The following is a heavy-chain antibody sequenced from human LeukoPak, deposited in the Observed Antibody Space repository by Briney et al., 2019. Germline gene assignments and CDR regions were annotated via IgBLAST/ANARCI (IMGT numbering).Heavy chain of an antibody. D-gene: IGHD5-12*01. CDR3: ARHLLYSSYDRYFDY. V-gene: IGHV4-61*05. CDR1: GGSISSSSYY. Sequence: SETLSLTCTVSGGSISSSSYYWGWIRQPPGKGLEWIGYIYYSGSTNYNPSLKSRLSISVDTSKNQFSLKLSSVTAADTAVYYCARHLLYSSYDRYFDYWGQGTLVTVSS. J-gene: IGHJ4*02. CDR2: IYYSGST.